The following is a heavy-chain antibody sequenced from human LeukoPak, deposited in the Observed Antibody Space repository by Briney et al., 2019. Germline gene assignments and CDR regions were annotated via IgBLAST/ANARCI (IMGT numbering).Heavy chain of an antibody. Sequence: GGSLRLSCAASGFTFSDYYMNWIRQAPGKGLEWVSHISGSSSYTKYADSVKGRFTISRDNAKKSLYLQINSLRVEDTAVYYCARSGSYYNLDYFDYWGQGTLVTVSS. D-gene: IGHD1-26*01. V-gene: IGHV3-11*03. CDR2: ISGSSSYT. CDR1: GFTFSDYY. CDR3: ARSGSYYNLDYFDY. J-gene: IGHJ4*02.